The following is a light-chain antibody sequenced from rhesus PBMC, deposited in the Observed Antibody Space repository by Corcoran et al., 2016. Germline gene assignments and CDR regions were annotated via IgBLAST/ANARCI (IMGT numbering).Light chain of an antibody. Sequence: DIQMSQSPSSLSAFVGDRVTITCRASQGISSYLNWYQQKRGKAPKLQIYNANSLASGVPSRFSGSGSGTEFKLTISSLQPEDFATYYCQQGNSNPLTFGGGTKVELK. V-gene: IGKV1-32*02. J-gene: IGKJ4*01. CDR1: QGISSY. CDR3: QQGNSNPLT. CDR2: NAN.